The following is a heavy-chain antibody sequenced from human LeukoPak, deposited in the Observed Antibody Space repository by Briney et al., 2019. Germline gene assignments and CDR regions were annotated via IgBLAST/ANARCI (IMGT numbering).Heavy chain of an antibody. CDR2: INWNGGST. Sequence: PGGSLRLSCAASGFTFDDYGMSWVRQAPGKGLEWVSGINWNGGSTGYADSVKGRFTISRDNAKNSLYLQMNSLRAEDTALYHCARGVSADGGVWFDPWGQGTLVTVSS. V-gene: IGHV3-20*01. CDR1: GFTFDDYG. J-gene: IGHJ5*02. D-gene: IGHD3-3*01. CDR3: ARGVSADGGVWFDP.